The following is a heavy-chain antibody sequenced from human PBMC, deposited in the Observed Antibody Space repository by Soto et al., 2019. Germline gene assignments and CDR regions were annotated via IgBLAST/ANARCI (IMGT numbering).Heavy chain of an antibody. CDR1: GFKFSDAW. J-gene: IGHJ4*02. D-gene: IGHD3-3*01. CDR2: IKSRGSGGTT. Sequence: GGSLRLSCVTSGFKFSDAWMSWVRQTPGKGPEWVGRIKSRGSGGTTDYATPVRGRFTISRDDSQNTLFLHMNSLKTEDTAVYYCSWSHTINYHFDFWGQGTLVTVSS. V-gene: IGHV3-15*01. CDR3: SWSHTINYHFDF.